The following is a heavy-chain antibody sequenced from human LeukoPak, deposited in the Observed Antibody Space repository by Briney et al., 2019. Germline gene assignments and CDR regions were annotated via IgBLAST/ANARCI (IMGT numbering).Heavy chain of an antibody. D-gene: IGHD3-3*01. J-gene: IGHJ4*02. CDR1: GCTISSYY. Sequence: SETLSLTCTVSGCTISSYYWSWIRQPAGKGLEWIGRIYTSGSTNYNPSLKSRVTMSVDTSKNQFSLKLSSVTAADTAVYYCARDGGFGVVIAYYFDYWGQGTLVTVSS. CDR2: IYTSGST. V-gene: IGHV4-4*07. CDR3: ARDGGFGVVIAYYFDY.